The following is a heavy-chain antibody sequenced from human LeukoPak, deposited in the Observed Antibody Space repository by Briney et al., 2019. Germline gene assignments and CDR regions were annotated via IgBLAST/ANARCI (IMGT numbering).Heavy chain of an antibody. J-gene: IGHJ6*02. CDR1: GGSISSYY. Sequence: SETLSLTCTVSGGSISSYYWSWIRQPPGKGLEWIGYIYYSGSTNYNPSLKSRVTISVDTSKNKFSLKLSSVTAADTAVYYCARLSDFYYYGMDVWGQGTTVTVSS. V-gene: IGHV4-59*08. CDR2: IYYSGST. CDR3: ARLSDFYYYGMDV.